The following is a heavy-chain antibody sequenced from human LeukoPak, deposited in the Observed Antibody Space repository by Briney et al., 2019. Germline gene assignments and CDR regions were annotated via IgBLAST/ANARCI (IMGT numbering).Heavy chain of an antibody. CDR3: AREQYYFDY. CDR1: GGSISSGSYY. D-gene: IGHD4-11*01. V-gene: IGHV4-61*02. CDR2: IYTSGST. Sequence: SETLSLTSTVSGGSISSGSYYWSWIRQPAGKGLEWIGRIYTSGSTNYNPSLKSRVTISVDTSKNQFSLKLSSVTAADTAVYYCAREQYYFDYWGQGTLVTVSS. J-gene: IGHJ4*02.